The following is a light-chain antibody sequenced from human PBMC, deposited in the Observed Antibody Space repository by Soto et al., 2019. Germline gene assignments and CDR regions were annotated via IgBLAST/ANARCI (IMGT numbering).Light chain of an antibody. Sequence: QSVLTQPPSASASLGASVTLTCTLSSGYSNYKVDWYQQRPGKGPRFVMRVGTGGIVGSKGDGIPDRFSVLGSGLNRYLTIKNIQEEDESEYHCGADHGSGSNFVHVVFGGGTQLTVL. CDR2: VGTGGIVG. CDR3: GADHGSGSNFVHVV. CDR1: SGYSNYK. V-gene: IGLV9-49*01. J-gene: IGLJ2*01.